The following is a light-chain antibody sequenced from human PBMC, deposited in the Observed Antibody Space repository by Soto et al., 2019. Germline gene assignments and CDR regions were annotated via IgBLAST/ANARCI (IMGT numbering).Light chain of an antibody. CDR1: SSNIGSNI. V-gene: IGLV1-44*01. CDR3: AAWDDSLNGHV. J-gene: IGLJ1*01. CDR2: SNS. Sequence: QSVLTQPPSASGTPGQRVTISCSGSSSNIGSNIVNWYQQVPGTAPKLLIYSNSQRPSGVPDRFSGSKSGTSASLAISGLQSEDEADYFCAAWDDSLNGHVFRTGTKVTVL.